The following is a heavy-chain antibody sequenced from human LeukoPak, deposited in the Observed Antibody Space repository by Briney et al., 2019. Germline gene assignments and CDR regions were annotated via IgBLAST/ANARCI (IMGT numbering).Heavy chain of an antibody. Sequence: SETLSLTCTVSSGSISSSSYYWGWIRQPPGKGLEWIGSIYYSGSPFYNPSLKSRVTISVDTSKNQFSLKLSSVTAADTAVYYCASGPIVVVPAGAFDIWGQGTMVTVSS. CDR3: ASGPIVVVPAGAFDI. J-gene: IGHJ3*02. CDR1: SGSISSSSYY. CDR2: IYYSGSP. D-gene: IGHD2-2*01. V-gene: IGHV4-39*07.